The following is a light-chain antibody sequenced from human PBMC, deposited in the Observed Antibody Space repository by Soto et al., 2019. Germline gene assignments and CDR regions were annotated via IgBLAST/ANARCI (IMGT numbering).Light chain of an antibody. J-gene: IGKJ1*01. V-gene: IGKV1-5*01. Sequence: CRASQSVSGWLAWYQQKPGEAPKLLIYDASALPRGVPSRFSGSGSGTKFTLTIASLQPDDFATYYCQQYETFSGTFGPGTKVDIK. CDR2: DAS. CDR1: QSVSGW. CDR3: QQYETFSGT.